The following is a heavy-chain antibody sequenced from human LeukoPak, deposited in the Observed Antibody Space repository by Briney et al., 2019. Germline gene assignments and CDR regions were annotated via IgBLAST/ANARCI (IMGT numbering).Heavy chain of an antibody. CDR2: IRYDGTNK. J-gene: IGHJ4*02. Sequence: GGSLRLSCTASGFTFSIFGMHWVRQAPGKGLEWVAFIRYDGTNKYYADSVKGRFTISRDNSKNTLYLQMNSLRAEDTAVYYCARVSIGWYHFDYWGQGTLVTVSS. CDR3: ARVSIGWYHFDY. D-gene: IGHD6-19*01. CDR1: GFTFSIFG. V-gene: IGHV3-30*02.